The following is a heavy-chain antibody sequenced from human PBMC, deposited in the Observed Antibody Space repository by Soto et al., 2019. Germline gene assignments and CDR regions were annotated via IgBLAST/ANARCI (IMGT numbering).Heavy chain of an antibody. J-gene: IGHJ6*02. V-gene: IGHV4-31*03. CDR3: AQGGYSGYDPYYYYYGMDV. Sequence: PSETLSLTCTVSGGSISSGGYYWSWIRQHPGKGLEWIGYIYYSGSTYYNPSLKSRVTISVDTSKNQLSLKLSSVTAADTAVYYCAQGGYSGYDPYYYYYGMDVWGQGTTVTVSS. CDR2: IYYSGST. CDR1: GGSISSGGYY. D-gene: IGHD5-12*01.